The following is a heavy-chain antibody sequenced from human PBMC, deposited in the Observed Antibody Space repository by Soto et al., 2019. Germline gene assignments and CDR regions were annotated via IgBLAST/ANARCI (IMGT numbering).Heavy chain of an antibody. D-gene: IGHD3-22*01. CDR2: ISAYNGNT. Sequence: ASVKVSCKASGYTFTSYGISWVRQAPGQGLEWMGWISAYNGNTNYAQKHKGRVTMTTDTSTSTAYMELRSLRSDDTAVYYCARVGYYYDSSGYTTVDAFDIWGQGTMVTVSS. V-gene: IGHV1-18*01. CDR1: GYTFTSYG. CDR3: ARVGYYYDSSGYTTVDAFDI. J-gene: IGHJ3*02.